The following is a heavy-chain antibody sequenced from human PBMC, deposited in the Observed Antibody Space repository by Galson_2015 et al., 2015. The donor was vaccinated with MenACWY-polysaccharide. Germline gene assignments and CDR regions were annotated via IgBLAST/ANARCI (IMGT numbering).Heavy chain of an antibody. CDR1: GYTFGSRD. J-gene: IGHJ6*03. CDR2: MNPNRGNT. V-gene: IGHV1-8*01. D-gene: IGHD2-15*01. CDR3: ARGSHYSDDYMDV. Sequence: SVKVSCKASGYTFGSRDINWVRQATGQGLEWMGWMNPNRGNTGYAQKFKGRVTMTRNTSITTAYMELSSLSSEDTAVYYCARGSHYSDDYMDVWGKGTTVIVSS.